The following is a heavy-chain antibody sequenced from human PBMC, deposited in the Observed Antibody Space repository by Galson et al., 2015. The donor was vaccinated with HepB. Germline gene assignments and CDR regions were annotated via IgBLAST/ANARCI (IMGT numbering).Heavy chain of an antibody. Sequence: ETLSLTCSVSGDSISGYYWTWIRQPPGKGLEWIGCIYYSGTTNYNPSLKSRVTISVDTAKNQFSLKLTSVTAADTAVYYCARSGFAYYDNSGYAYWGQGALVIVSS. D-gene: IGHD3-22*01. J-gene: IGHJ4*02. V-gene: IGHV4-59*08. CDR3: ARSGFAYYDNSGYAY. CDR2: IYYSGTT. CDR1: GDSISGYY.